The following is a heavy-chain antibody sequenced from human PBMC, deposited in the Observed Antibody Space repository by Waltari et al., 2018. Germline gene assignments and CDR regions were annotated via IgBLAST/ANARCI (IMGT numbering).Heavy chain of an antibody. CDR3: ARVEPADYIGTDY. V-gene: IGHV3-23*01. CDR2: ISATADAT. J-gene: IGHJ4*02. Sequence: EVQLLASGGGQVSPGGSLRLSCGTSGFRFSTYAMTGVRQSTEKGLQWVSTISATADATYYAESVKGRFTVSRDNTKNTLYLQMHSLTAEDTAVYFCARVEPADYIGTDYWGPGTLVTVSS. CDR1: GFRFSTYA. D-gene: IGHD3-10*01.